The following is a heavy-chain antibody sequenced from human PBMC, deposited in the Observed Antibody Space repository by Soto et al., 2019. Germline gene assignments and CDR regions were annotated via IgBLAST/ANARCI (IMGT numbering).Heavy chain of an antibody. CDR1: GFTFSFYG. CDR2: ISYDGSNE. V-gene: IGHV3-30*03. CDR3: VRAASYGPFDY. J-gene: IGHJ4*02. Sequence: GGSLRLSCAVSGFTFSFYGIHWVRQAPGKGLEWVSLISYDGSNEYYTDSVKGRFTISRDNSKNTLYLQMNSLRADDTAVYYCVRAASYGPFDYWGQGALVTVSS. D-gene: IGHD4-17*01.